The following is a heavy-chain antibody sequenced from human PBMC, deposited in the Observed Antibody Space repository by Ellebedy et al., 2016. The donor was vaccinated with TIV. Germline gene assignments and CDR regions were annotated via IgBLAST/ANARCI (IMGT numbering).Heavy chain of an antibody. Sequence: GESLKISCAASGFTFSSYDMHWVRQATGKGLEWVSAIGTAGDTYYPGSVKGRFTISRENAKNSLYLQMNSLRAEDTAVYYCARDLDPIVVVPAAIQRTFDIWGQGTMVIVSS. CDR2: IGTAGDT. D-gene: IGHD2-2*01. CDR3: ARDLDPIVVVPAAIQRTFDI. CDR1: GFTFSSYD. V-gene: IGHV3-13*01. J-gene: IGHJ3*02.